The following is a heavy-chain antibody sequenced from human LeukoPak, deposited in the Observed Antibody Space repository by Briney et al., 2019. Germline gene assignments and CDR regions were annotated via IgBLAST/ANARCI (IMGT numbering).Heavy chain of an antibody. D-gene: IGHD4-23*01. CDR3: ARARNYGGLDWFDP. V-gene: IGHV4-39*07. J-gene: IGHJ5*02. CDR1: GGSVSSSSYY. CDR2: IYHSGST. Sequence: SETLSLTCTVSGGSVSSSSYYWGWIRQPPGKGLGWIGSIYHSGSTYYNPSLKIRVTISVDTSKNQFSLKLRSVTAADTAVYYCARARNYGGLDWFDPWGQGTLVTVSS.